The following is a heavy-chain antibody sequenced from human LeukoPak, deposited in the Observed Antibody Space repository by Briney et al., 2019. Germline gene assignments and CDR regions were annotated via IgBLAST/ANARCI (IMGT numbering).Heavy chain of an antibody. CDR1: GGTFSNYA. Sequence: GASVKVSCKASGGTFSNYAISWVRQAPGKGLEWMGGFDPEDGETIYAQKFQGRVTMTEDTSTDTAYMELSSLRSEDTAVYYCATVLRDGYNLPFDYWGQGTLVTVSS. J-gene: IGHJ4*02. CDR2: FDPEDGET. CDR3: ATVLRDGYNLPFDY. V-gene: IGHV1-24*01. D-gene: IGHD5-24*01.